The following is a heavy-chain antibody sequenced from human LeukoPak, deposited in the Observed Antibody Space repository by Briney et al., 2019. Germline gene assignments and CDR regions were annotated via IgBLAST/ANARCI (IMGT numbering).Heavy chain of an antibody. CDR3: SKGPISGWNSYES. V-gene: IGHV3-23*01. CDR2: ITSAGAT. Sequence: PGGSLRLSCAASGFTFSTYAMSWARRAPGKGLEWVSTITSAGATYYADSVKGRFTISRDNSKDTLYLQMSSLRAEDTAVYYCSKGPISGWNSYESWGQGALVTVSS. CDR1: GFTFSTYA. D-gene: IGHD6-19*01. J-gene: IGHJ4*02.